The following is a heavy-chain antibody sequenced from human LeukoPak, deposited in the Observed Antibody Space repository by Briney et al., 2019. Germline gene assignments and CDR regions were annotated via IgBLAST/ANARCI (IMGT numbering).Heavy chain of an antibody. CDR1: GFTFSSYA. Sequence: PGGSLRLSCAASGFTFSSYAMHWVRQAPGKGLEWVAVISYDGSNKYYADSVKGRFTISRDNSKNTLYLQMNSLRAEDTAVYYCARDARFPVEMATMRGFRNAFDIWGQGTMVTVSS. V-gene: IGHV3-30-3*01. J-gene: IGHJ3*02. CDR2: ISYDGSNK. CDR3: ARDARFPVEMATMRGFRNAFDI. D-gene: IGHD5-24*01.